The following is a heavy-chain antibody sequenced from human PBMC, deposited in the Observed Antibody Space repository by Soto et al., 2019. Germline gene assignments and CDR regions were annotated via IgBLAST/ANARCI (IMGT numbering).Heavy chain of an antibody. CDR2: IYYRGST. V-gene: IGHV4-39*07. CDR1: GGAISSSSYY. CDR3: ARDDSSCGSGCYFDY. J-gene: IGHJ4*02. Sequence: SETLSLTCTVSGGAISSSSYYWGWIRQPPGKGLEWIGSIYYRGSTYYNPSIKSRVTISVDTSKNPFSLKLSSVTAADTAVYYCARDDSSCGSGCYFDYWGQGTLVTVSS. D-gene: IGHD2-2*01.